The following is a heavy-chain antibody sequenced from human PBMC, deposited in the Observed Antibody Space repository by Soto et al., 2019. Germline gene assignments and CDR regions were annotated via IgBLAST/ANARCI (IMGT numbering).Heavy chain of an antibody. D-gene: IGHD4-17*01. CDR1: GGSISSGGYS. V-gene: IGHV4-30-2*01. J-gene: IGHJ4*02. Sequence: SETLCLTCAVSGGSISSGGYSWSWIRQPPGKGLEWIGYIYHSGSTYYNPSLKSRVTISVDRSKNQFSLKLSSVTAADTAVYYCARGYGDYAFGYWGQGTLVTVS. CDR3: ARGYGDYAFGY. CDR2: IYHSGST.